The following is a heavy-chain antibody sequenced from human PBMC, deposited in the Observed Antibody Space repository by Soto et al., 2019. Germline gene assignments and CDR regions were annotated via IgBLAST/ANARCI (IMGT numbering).Heavy chain of an antibody. J-gene: IGHJ6*02. CDR3: GREGETGRYDFWSGYRTQMIYGMEV. D-gene: IGHD3-3*01. CDR2: IRTSSSYI. CDR1: GFTFRSYS. V-gene: IGHV3-21*01. Sequence: PGGCLRLSCAASGFTFRSYSLNWVRQAPGKGLEWVSSIRTSSSYIYYADSVKGRFTISRDNAKNSLYLQMNCLRAEDTGVYYCGREGETGRYDFWSGYRTQMIYGMEVWGQGTTGTVSS.